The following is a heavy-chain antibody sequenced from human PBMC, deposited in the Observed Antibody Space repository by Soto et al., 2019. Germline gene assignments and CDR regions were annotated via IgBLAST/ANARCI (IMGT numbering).Heavy chain of an antibody. D-gene: IGHD3-3*01. CDR1: GYTFTSYD. J-gene: IGHJ3*02. CDR3: ARGFPVVLRFLEWFPSDAFDI. CDR2: MNPNSGNT. Sequence: ASVKVSCKASGYTFTSYDINWVRQATGQGHEWMGWMNPNSGNTGYAQKFQGRVTMTRNTSISTAYMELSSLRSEDTAVYYCARGFPVVLRFLEWFPSDAFDIWGQGTMVTVSS. V-gene: IGHV1-8*01.